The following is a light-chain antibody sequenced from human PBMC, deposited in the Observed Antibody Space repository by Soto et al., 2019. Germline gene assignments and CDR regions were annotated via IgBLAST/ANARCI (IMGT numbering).Light chain of an antibody. Sequence: SLPTHPASVCASPGQSITISCTGTSSDLGAYNHVSWYQQCPGKAPTLMCYGVTNRRSGVSSRFSGSNSRNTASLTISGLLAGGVGDHYRSSSTTGDTWVCGGGSK. J-gene: IGLJ3*02. CDR3: SSSTTGDTWV. CDR1: SSDLGAYNH. V-gene: IGLV2-14*01. CDR2: GVT.